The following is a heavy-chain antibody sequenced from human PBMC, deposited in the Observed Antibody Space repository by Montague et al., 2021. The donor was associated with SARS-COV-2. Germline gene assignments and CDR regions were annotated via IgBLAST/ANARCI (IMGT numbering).Heavy chain of an antibody. CDR1: GGSFSGYY. CDR2: IHHTGST. D-gene: IGHD3-16*01. V-gene: IGHV4-34*01. CDR3: ARGGHQLRFGLDV. Sequence: SETLSLTCAGYGGSFSGYYWRWIRQPPGKGLERIGQIHHTGSTIYKPSLKSRVTISEDTSKNQFSLKMTSVTAADTAVYYCARGGHQLRFGLDVWGQGTTVTVSS. J-gene: IGHJ6*02.